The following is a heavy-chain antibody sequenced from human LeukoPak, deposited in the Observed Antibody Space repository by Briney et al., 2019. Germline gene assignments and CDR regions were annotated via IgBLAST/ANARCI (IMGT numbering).Heavy chain of an antibody. CDR3: ARARRCGLYDDYGACFDY. D-gene: IGHD4-17*01. CDR2: IYTAGNT. Sequence: PGGSRRLSCAVSGFTVSNNHVAWVRLAPGKGLEWVSIIYTAGNTYYADSVKGRFTISRDNSKDTLYLQMNSLRAEDTAVYYCARARRCGLYDDYGACFDYWGQGTLLIVSS. V-gene: IGHV3-53*01. J-gene: IGHJ4*02. CDR1: GFTVSNNH.